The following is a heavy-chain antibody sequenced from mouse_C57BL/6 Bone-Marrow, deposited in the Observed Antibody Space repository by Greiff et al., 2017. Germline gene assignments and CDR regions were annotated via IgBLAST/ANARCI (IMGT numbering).Heavy chain of an antibody. J-gene: IGHJ2*01. CDR2: IDPEIGDT. D-gene: IGHD2-3*01. V-gene: IGHV14-4*01. CDR1: GFNIKDDY. Sequence: EVQLQQSGAELVRPGASVKLSCTASGFNIKDDYIHWVKQRPEQGLEWIGWIDPEIGDTEYASKFQGKATITSDTSSNTAYLQLSSLTSDDTAVDYCASIDGNYFDFWGQGTPLTVAS. CDR3: ASIDGNYFDF.